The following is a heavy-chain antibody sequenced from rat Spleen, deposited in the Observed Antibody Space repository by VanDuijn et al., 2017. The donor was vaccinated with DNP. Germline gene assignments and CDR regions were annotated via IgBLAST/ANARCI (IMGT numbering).Heavy chain of an antibody. V-gene: IGHV5-20*01. J-gene: IGHJ2*01. CDR2: ITYDGGNT. Sequence: EVQLVESGGGLVQPGRSMKLSCAASGFTFSDYGMAWVLQAPTKGLEWVASITYDGGNTYYRDSVKGRFTISRNDARSTLYLQMESLRSEDTATYFCTTDFERGYWGQGVMVTVSS. CDR3: TTDFERGY. D-gene: IGHD1-11*01. CDR1: GFTFSDYG.